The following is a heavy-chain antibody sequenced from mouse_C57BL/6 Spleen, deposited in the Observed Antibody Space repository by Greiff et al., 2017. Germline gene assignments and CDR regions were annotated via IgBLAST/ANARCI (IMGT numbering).Heavy chain of an antibody. CDR2: IYPGSGST. CDR3: ARGGDTVVATDYAMDY. V-gene: IGHV1-55*01. CDR1: GYTFTSYW. Sequence: VQLQQPGAELVKPGASVKLSCTASGYTFTSYWITWVKQRPGQGLEWIGDIYPGSGSTNYNEKFKSKATLTVDTSSSTAYMQLSSLTSEDSAVYYCARGGDTVVATDYAMDYWGQGTSVTVSS. J-gene: IGHJ4*01. D-gene: IGHD1-1*01.